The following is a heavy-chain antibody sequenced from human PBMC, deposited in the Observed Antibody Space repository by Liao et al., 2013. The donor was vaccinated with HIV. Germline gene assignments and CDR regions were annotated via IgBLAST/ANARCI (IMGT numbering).Heavy chain of an antibody. CDR1: GGSISSSSYY. J-gene: IGHJ3*02. D-gene: IGHD3-22*01. V-gene: IGHV4-39*07. CDR2: IYYSGST. CDR3: ARDVYDSSGFYVYHDAFDI. Sequence: QLQLQESGPGLVKPSETLSLTCTVSGGSISSSSYYWGWIRQPPGKGLEWIGSIYYSGSTYDNPSLKSRVTISVDTSKNQFSLKLSSVTAADTAVYYCARDVYDSSGFYVYHDAFDIWGQGTMVTVSS.